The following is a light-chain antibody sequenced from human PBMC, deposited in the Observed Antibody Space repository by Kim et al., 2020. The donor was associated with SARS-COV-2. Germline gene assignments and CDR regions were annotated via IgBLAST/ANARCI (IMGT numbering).Light chain of an antibody. CDR1: RSDVGGYNY. J-gene: IGLJ2*01. V-gene: IGLV2-14*03. Sequence: GQSTTTSCTGTRSDVGGYNYVSWYQQHPGKAPKLMIYDVSNRPSGVSNRFSGSKSGNTASLTISGLQAEDEADYYCSSYTSSSTVVFGGGTQLTVL. CDR3: SSYTSSSTVV. CDR2: DVS.